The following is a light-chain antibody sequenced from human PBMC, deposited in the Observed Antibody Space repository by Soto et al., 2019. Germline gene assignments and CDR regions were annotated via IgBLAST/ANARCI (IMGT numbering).Light chain of an antibody. Sequence: QSVLTQPPSASGSLGQPVTISCTGTSSHVGGYNYVSWHQQHPGKAPKVMIYEVTKRPPGVPDRFSGSKSGNTASLTVSGLQAEDEADYYCSSFAGGGNPVLLGGGTKLTVL. CDR2: EVT. CDR3: SSFAGGGNPVL. V-gene: IGLV2-8*01. J-gene: IGLJ2*01. CDR1: SSHVGGYNY.